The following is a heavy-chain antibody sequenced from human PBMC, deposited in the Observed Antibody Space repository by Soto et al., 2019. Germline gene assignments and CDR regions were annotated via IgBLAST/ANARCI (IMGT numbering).Heavy chain of an antibody. CDR2: IYYSGST. CDR3: ARLNYYGSGSYYNGDYYYYGMDV. CDR1: GGSISSSSYY. Sequence: QLQLQESGPGLVKPSETLSLTCTVSGGSISSSSYYWGWIRQPPGKGLEWIGSIYYSGSTYYNPSPKSRVTISVDTSKNQFSLKLSSVTAADTAVYYCARLNYYGSGSYYNGDYYYYGMDVWGQGTTVTVSS. V-gene: IGHV4-39*01. J-gene: IGHJ6*02. D-gene: IGHD3-10*01.